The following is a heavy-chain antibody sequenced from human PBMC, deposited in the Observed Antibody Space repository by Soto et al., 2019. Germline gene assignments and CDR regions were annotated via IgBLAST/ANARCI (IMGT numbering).Heavy chain of an antibody. Sequence: ETLSLTCTVSCDSISAYSWSWVLQPPGKGLEWIGNIHYNGNTKYNPSLKSRVSMSVDTSKNQFSLRLISVTAADTAKYFCAREGNLGRWLQPLDFWGQGTLVTVSS. CDR2: IHYNGNT. J-gene: IGHJ4*02. CDR3: AREGNLGRWLQPLDF. CDR1: CDSISAYS. D-gene: IGHD5-12*01. V-gene: IGHV4-59*01.